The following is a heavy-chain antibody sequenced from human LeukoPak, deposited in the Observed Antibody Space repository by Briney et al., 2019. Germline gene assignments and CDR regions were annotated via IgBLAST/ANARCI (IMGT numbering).Heavy chain of an antibody. V-gene: IGHV4-4*09. Sequence: SETLSLTCTVSGGSISSYYWSWIRQPPGKGLEWIGYIYTSGSTYYNPSLKSRVTISVDTSKNQFSLKLSSVTAADTAVYYCARRYYDNSGYYYFDSWGQGTLVTVSS. J-gene: IGHJ4*02. CDR2: IYTSGST. CDR1: GGSISSYY. D-gene: IGHD3-22*01. CDR3: ARRYYDNSGYYYFDS.